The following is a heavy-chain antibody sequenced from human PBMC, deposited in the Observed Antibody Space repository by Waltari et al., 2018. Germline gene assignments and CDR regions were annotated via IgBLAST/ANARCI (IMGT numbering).Heavy chain of an antibody. CDR3: TRDSNTYFDILTVLDY. J-gene: IGHJ4*02. Sequence: EVKLVESGGNLVQPGRSLRLSCATSGFDFRQFAMPWVRQAPGKGLEWVGFIRSKTYGETTEFAASVKGRFTISRDDSKSIAYLQMNSLKTEDTAVYYCTRDSNTYFDILTVLDYWGQGTLVTVSS. CDR2: IRSKTYGETT. V-gene: IGHV3-49*04. D-gene: IGHD3-9*01. CDR1: GFDFRQFA.